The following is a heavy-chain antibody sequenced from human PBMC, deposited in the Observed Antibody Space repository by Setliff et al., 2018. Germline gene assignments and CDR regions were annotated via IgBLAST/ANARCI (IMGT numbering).Heavy chain of an antibody. J-gene: IGHJ6*02. CDR1: GGSIINSYY. CDR2: ISTSGNT. V-gene: IGHV4-4*07. D-gene: IGHD3-10*01. Sequence: SETLSLTCTVSGGSIINSYYWSWIRQPAGKGLEWIGRISTSGNTNYNPSLKSRVTVSLDTSKNQFSLKLTSMTAADTAVYYCARGSTMIQGVRLYYHGLDVWGQGATVTVSS. CDR3: ARGSTMIQGVRLYYHGLDV.